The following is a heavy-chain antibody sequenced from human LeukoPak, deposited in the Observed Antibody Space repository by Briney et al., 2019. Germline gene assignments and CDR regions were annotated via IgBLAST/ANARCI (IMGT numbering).Heavy chain of an antibody. CDR2: INHSGST. Sequence: PSETLSLTCAVYGGSFSDYYWSWIRQPLGKGLEWIGEINHSGSTNYNPSLKSRVTISVDTSKNQFSLKLSSVTAADTAVYYCARGPRLWFGESHYYYYGMDVWGQGTTVTVSS. CDR3: ARGPRLWFGESHYYYYGMDV. J-gene: IGHJ6*02. D-gene: IGHD3-10*01. CDR1: GGSFSDYY. V-gene: IGHV4-34*01.